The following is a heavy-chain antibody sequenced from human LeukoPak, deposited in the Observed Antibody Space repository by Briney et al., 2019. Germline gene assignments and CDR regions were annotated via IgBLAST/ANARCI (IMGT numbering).Heavy chain of an antibody. J-gene: IGHJ4*02. V-gene: IGHV3-21*01. D-gene: IGHD6-13*01. CDR1: GFTFSSYS. CDR3: ARGGKAAAALVY. CDR2: ISSSSSYI. Sequence: GESLTLSSAASGFTFSSYSMNWVRQAPGKGLEWVSSISSSSSYIYYADSVKGRFTISRDNAKNSLYLQMNSLRAEDTAVYYCARGGKAAAALVYWGQGTLVTVSS.